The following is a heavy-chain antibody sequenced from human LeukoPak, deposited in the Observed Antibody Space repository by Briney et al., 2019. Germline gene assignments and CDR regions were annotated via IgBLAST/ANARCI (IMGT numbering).Heavy chain of an antibody. Sequence: KPSQTLSLTCSVSGGSISSGSYYWSWIRQPAGKGLEWIGRIYTSGSTNYNPSLKSRVTISVDTSKNQFSLKLSSVTAADTAVYYCARDGVGSAFDIWGQGTMVIVSS. CDR3: ARDGVGSAFDI. CDR2: IYTSGST. J-gene: IGHJ3*02. CDR1: GGSISSGSYY. V-gene: IGHV4-61*02. D-gene: IGHD3-10*01.